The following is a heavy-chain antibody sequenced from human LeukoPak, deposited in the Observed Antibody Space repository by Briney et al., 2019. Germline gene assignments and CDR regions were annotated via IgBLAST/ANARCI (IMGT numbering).Heavy chain of an antibody. CDR1: GGSISSSSYY. CDR2: IYYSGST. V-gene: IGHV4-39*01. D-gene: IGHD3-22*01. J-gene: IGHJ3*02. Sequence: SETLSLTCTVSGGSISSSSYYWGWIRQPPGKGLEWIGSIYYSGSTYYNPSLKSRVTISVDTSKNQFSLKLSSVTAADTAVYYRARHGVIVVVIDAFDIWGQGTMVTVSS. CDR3: ARHGVIVVVIDAFDI.